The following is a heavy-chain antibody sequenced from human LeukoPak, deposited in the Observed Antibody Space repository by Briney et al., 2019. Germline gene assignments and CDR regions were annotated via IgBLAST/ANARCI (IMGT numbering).Heavy chain of an antibody. V-gene: IGHV3-23*01. Sequence: GGSLRLSCAASGFTFSSYAMSWVRQAPGKGLEWVSAISGSGGSTYYADSVKGRFTISRDNSKNSLYLQMNSLRAEDTAVYYCARGAAAAHCDYMDVWGKGTTVTISS. CDR2: ISGSGGST. CDR3: ARGAAAAHCDYMDV. CDR1: GFTFSSYA. D-gene: IGHD6-13*01. J-gene: IGHJ6*03.